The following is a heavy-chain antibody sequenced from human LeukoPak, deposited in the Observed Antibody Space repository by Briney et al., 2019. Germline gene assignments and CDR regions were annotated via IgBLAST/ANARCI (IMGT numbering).Heavy chain of an antibody. CDR3: ARARDCSSTSCYGVGDF. CDR1: GFTFSSNS. J-gene: IGHJ4*02. Sequence: GGSLTLSCAASGFTFSSNSMNWARHAPGKGLEWVSAISTTSDYKHYADSVKGRFTISRDNAKNSLYLQMNSLRAEDTAVYYCARARDCSSTSCYGVGDFWGQGTLVTVSS. CDR2: ISTTSDYK. D-gene: IGHD2-2*01. V-gene: IGHV3-21*01.